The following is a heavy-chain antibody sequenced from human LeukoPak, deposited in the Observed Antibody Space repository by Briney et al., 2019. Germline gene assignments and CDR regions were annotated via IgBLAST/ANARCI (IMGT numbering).Heavy chain of an antibody. CDR3: AQGVSSWPYYYYYMDV. D-gene: IGHD6-13*01. V-gene: IGHV4-38-2*02. Sequence: PSETLSLTCSVSGYSISSGHYWGWIRQPPGKGLEWIGSIDHSGSTYYNPSLKSRVTISVDTSKNQFSLKLSSVTAADTAVYYCAQGVSSWPYYYYYMDVWGKGTTVTVSS. J-gene: IGHJ6*03. CDR1: GYSISSGHY. CDR2: IDHSGST.